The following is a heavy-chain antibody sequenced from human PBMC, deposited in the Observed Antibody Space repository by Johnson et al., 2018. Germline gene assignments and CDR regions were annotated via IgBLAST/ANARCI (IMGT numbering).Heavy chain of an antibody. D-gene: IGHD2-2*01. V-gene: IGHV3-73*02. CDR2: IRSKANSYAT. CDR1: GFTFSGSA. CDR3: TSPDIVVVPAAPEATNDAFDI. J-gene: IGHJ3*02. Sequence: VQLQESGGGLVQPGGSLKLSCAASGFTFSGSAMHWVRQASGKGLEWVGRIRSKANSYATAYAASVKGRFTISRDDSKNTAYLQMNSLKTEDTAVYYCTSPDIVVVPAAPEATNDAFDIWGQGTMVTVSS.